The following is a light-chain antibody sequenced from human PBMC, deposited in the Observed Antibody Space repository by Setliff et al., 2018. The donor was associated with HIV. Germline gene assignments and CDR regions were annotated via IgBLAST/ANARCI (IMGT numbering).Light chain of an antibody. CDR1: SSNIGAGYD. J-gene: IGLJ1*01. V-gene: IGLV1-40*01. Sequence: QSVLTQPPSVSGAPGQRVTLSCTGSSSNIGAGYDVNWYQQLPGTAPKLLINGNSNRPSGVPDRFSGSKSDTSASLAITGLQAEDEADYYCQYYDSSVNDYVFGTGTKVT. CDR3: QYYDSSVNDYV. CDR2: GNS.